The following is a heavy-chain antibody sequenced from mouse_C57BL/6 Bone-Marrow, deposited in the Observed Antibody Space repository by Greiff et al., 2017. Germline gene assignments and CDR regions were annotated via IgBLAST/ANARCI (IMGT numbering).Heavy chain of an antibody. CDR2: ISYDGSN. Sequence: DVKLVESGPGLVKPSQSLSLTCSVTGYSITSGYYWNWNRQFPGNKLEWMGYISYDGSNNYNPSLKNRISITRDTSKNQFFLKLNSVTTEDTATYCCASYYSNLFGFWGQGTTLTVSS. D-gene: IGHD2-5*01. V-gene: IGHV3-6*01. J-gene: IGHJ2*01. CDR3: ASYYSNLFGF. CDR1: GYSITSGYY.